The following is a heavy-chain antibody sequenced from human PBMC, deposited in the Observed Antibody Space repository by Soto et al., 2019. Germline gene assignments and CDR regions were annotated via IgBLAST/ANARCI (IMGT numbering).Heavy chain of an antibody. V-gene: IGHV1-18*01. J-gene: IGHJ3*02. CDR1: GYTLTSYG. Sequence: GASVKVSCKASGYTLTSYGISWVRQAPGQRLEWMGWISAYNGNTNYAQKLQGRVTMTTDTSTSTAYMELRSLRSDDTAVYYCASSRYLLLLKGPGGAFYIWGQGTMVPVSS. D-gene: IGHD2-15*01. CDR2: ISAYNGNT. CDR3: ASSRYLLLLKGPGGAFYI.